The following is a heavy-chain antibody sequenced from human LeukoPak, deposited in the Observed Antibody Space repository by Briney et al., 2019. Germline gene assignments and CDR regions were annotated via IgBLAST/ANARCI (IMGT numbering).Heavy chain of an antibody. V-gene: IGHV1-69*05. D-gene: IGHD6-6*01. CDR1: GGTFSSYA. J-gene: IGHJ4*02. CDR3: ARGRLEYSSSSGGYYFDY. CDR2: IIPIFGTA. Sequence: SVKVSCKASGGTFSSYAISWVRQAPGQGLEWMGGIIPIFGTANYAQKFQGRVTITTDESTSTAYMELSSLRSEDTAVYYCARGRLEYSSSSGGYYFDYWGQGTLVTVSS.